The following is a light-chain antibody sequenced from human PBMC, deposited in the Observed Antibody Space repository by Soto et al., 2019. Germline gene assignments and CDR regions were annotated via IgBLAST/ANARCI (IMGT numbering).Light chain of an antibody. CDR3: QHYNSYSEA. Sequence: EIVLTQSPGTLSLSPGDGATLSCRASQSVSSGYLAWYQQKPGQAPRLLIYGASRRAGGIPDRFSGSGSGTDFTLSISRLEPEDFAPYYCQHYNSYSEAFGQGTKVELQ. CDR1: QSVSSGY. CDR2: GAS. V-gene: IGKV3-20*01. J-gene: IGKJ1*01.